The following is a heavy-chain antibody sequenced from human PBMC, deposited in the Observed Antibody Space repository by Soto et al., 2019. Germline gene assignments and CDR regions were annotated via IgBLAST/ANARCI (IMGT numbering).Heavy chain of an antibody. CDR3: ARDRGYHSVWSNDYAFDI. D-gene: IGHD6-19*01. V-gene: IGHV3-66*01. Sequence: EVHLVESGGGLVQPGGSLRVSCAASGFTVSSNYMSWVRLSSGKGLVWVSVIYSGGSTDYADSVKGRFTISRDNSKKTLYLQRNSLRAEDMAVYHCARDRGYHSVWSNDYAFDIWGQGKVVTVSS. CDR2: IYSGGST. CDR1: GFTVSSNY. J-gene: IGHJ3*02.